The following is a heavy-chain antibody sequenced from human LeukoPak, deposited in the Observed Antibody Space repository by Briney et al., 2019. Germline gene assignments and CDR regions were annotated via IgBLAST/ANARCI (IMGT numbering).Heavy chain of an antibody. CDR3: ARLRAYALDI. CDR2: IIPIFGTA. J-gene: IGHJ3*02. Sequence: GASVKVSCKASGYTFTSYGISWVRQAPGQGLEWMGGIIPIFGTANYAQKFQGRVTITTDESTSTAYMELSSLRSEDTAVYYCARLRAYALDIWGQGTMVTVPS. CDR1: GYTFTSYG. D-gene: IGHD1-26*01. V-gene: IGHV1-69*05.